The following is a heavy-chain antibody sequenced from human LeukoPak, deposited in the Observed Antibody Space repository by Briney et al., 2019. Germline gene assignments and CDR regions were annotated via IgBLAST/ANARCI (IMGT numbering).Heavy chain of an antibody. J-gene: IGHJ6*03. CDR3: ARNGGIVPAANSDYYYYMDV. D-gene: IGHD2-2*01. Sequence: SVKVSCKASGGIFSSYAISWVRQAPGQGLEWMGGIIPIFGTAKYAQKLQGRVTITADESTSTVYMELSSLRSEDTAVYYCARNGGIVPAANSDYYYYMDVWGKGTTVTVSS. V-gene: IGHV1-69*13. CDR1: GGIFSSYA. CDR2: IIPIFGTA.